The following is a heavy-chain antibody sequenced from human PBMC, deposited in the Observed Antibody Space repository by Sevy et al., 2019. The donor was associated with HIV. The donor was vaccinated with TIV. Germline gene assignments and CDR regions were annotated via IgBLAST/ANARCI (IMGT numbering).Heavy chain of an antibody. CDR1: GVSISGGAYY. D-gene: IGHD2-15*01. CDR2: ISYTGST. CDR3: AGRGDNNWFDP. V-gene: IGHV4-39*01. J-gene: IGHJ5*02. Sequence: SETLSLTCTVSGVSISGGAYYWGWIRQPPGKGLEWIGSISYTGSTYYNPSLKSRVTISVDTSKNLFSLKLTSVTAADTAVYYCAGRGDNNWFDPWGQGTLVTVSS.